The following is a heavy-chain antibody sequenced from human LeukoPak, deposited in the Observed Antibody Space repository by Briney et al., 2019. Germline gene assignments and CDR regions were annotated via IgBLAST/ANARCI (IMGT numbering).Heavy chain of an antibody. CDR1: GLTVSGNY. CDR3: ARRITTSGLYYFDL. Sequence: GSLRLSCAASGLTVSGNYMSWVRQAPGKGLEWVSIIYSDETTAYPDSVKGRFTISRDNSKNMLYLQMNSLRAEDTAVYYCARRITTSGLYYFDLWGQGTLVTVSS. V-gene: IGHV3-66*04. CDR2: IYSDETT. D-gene: IGHD6-13*01. J-gene: IGHJ4*02.